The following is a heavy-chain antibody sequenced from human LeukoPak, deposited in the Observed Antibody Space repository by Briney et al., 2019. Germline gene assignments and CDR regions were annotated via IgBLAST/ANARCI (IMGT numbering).Heavy chain of an antibody. CDR1: GGSISSYY. Sequence: PSETLSLTCTVSGGSISSYYWSWIRQPPGKGLEWIGYIYYSGSTNYNPSLKSRVTISVDTSKNQFSLKLSSVAAADTAVYYCASSVVVVAARLNWFDPWGQGTLVTVSS. CDR3: ASSVVVVAARLNWFDP. CDR2: IYYSGST. V-gene: IGHV4-59*12. D-gene: IGHD2-15*01. J-gene: IGHJ5*02.